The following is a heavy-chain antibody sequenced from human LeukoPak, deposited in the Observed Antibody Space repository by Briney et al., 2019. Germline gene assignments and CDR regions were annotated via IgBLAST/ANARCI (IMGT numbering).Heavy chain of an antibody. CDR1: GFTFSSYG. CDR2: ISYDGSNK. V-gene: IGHV3-30*18. CDR3: AKFSTLDAFDI. J-gene: IGHJ3*02. Sequence: GGSLRLSCAASGFTFSSYGMHWVRQAPGKGLECVAVISYDGSNKYCADSVKGRFTISRDNSKNTLYLQMNSLRAEDTAVYYCAKFSTLDAFDIWGQGTMVTVSS.